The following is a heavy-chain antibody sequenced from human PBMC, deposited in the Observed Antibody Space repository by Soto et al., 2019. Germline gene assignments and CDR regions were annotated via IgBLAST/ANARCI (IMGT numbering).Heavy chain of an antibody. CDR2: ISYDGSNT. D-gene: IGHD1-26*01. Sequence: QVQLVESGGGVVQPGWSLRLSCAASGFSISDYGMEWVRQAPGKGLEWVALISYDGSNTYYADSVQGRVTISRDNSKDTLFLQMNGRRREDTAVDYCAKGAGDRLSLGMDVWGQGTTVSVSS. CDR1: GFSISDYG. CDR3: AKGAGDRLSLGMDV. V-gene: IGHV3-30*18. J-gene: IGHJ6*02.